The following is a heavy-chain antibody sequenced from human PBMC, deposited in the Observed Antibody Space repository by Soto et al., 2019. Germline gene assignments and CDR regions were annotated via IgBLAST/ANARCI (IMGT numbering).Heavy chain of an antibody. CDR1: CASISSSNW. Sequence: SETLSLTCAVSCASISSSNWWSGVRQPPGKGLEWIGEIYHSGSTNYNPSLKSRVTISVDKSKNQFSLKLSSVTAADTAVYYCARLVVRGDYYYYGMVVWGQGTTVT. V-gene: IGHV4-4*02. CDR3: ARLVVRGDYYYYGMVV. D-gene: IGHD3-10*01. J-gene: IGHJ6*02. CDR2: IYHSGST.